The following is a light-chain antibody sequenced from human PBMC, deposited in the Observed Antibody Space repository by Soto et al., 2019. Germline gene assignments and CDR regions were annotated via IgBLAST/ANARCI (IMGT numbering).Light chain of an antibody. Sequence: QSALTQPPSASGSPGQSATISCTGTISDVGGYNYVSWYQQHPGKAPKLMIYEVSKRPSGVPDRFSGSKSGNTASLTLSGLQAEDEADYYCSSYASSNNLVFGGGTKLTVL. V-gene: IGLV2-8*01. CDR3: SSYASSNNLV. CDR1: ISDVGGYNY. J-gene: IGLJ2*01. CDR2: EVS.